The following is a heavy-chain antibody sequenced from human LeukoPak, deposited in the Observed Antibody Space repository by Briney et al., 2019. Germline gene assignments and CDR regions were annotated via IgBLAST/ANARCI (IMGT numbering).Heavy chain of an antibody. J-gene: IGHJ5*02. CDR2: IIPIFGTA. Sequence: ASVKVSCKASGGTFSSYAISWVRQAPGQGLEWMGGIIPIFGTANYAQKFQGRVTITADESTSTAYMELSSLRSEDTAVYYCARSAMVRGVIYWFDPWGQGTLVIVSS. D-gene: IGHD3-10*01. CDR3: ARSAMVRGVIYWFDP. V-gene: IGHV1-69*13. CDR1: GGTFSSYA.